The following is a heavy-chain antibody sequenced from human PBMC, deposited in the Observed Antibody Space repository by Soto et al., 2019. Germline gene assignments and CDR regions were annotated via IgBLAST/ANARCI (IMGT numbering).Heavy chain of an antibody. Sequence: EVQLLESGGGLVQPGGSLRLSCAASAFTFSSSAMTWVRQAPGKGLEWLSTITNTGDNTYYADSVKGRFTISRDDSKSTVYLQMSGLRGEDTAVYHCVKGGWGTVVDYWGQGTPVTVSS. CDR1: AFTFSSSA. J-gene: IGHJ4*02. CDR2: ITNTGDNT. D-gene: IGHD3-16*01. V-gene: IGHV3-23*01. CDR3: VKGGWGTVVDY.